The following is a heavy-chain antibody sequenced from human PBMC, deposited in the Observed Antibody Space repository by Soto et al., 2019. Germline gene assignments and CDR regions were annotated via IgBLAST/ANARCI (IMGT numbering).Heavy chain of an antibody. CDR3: ARSSEGVVVVSYFDY. J-gene: IGHJ4*02. CDR1: GGTFSNYA. CDR2: IIPIFGTT. V-gene: IGHV1-69*13. D-gene: IGHD3-22*01. Sequence: GASVKVSCKASGGTFSNYALSWVRQAPGQGLEWMGDIIPIFGTTNNAQKFQGRVTITADEATSTAYMELSSLRSEDTAVYYCARSSEGVVVVSYFDYWGQGTLVTVSS.